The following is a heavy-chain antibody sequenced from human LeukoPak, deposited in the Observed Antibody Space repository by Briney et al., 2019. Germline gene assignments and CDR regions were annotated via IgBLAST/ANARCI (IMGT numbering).Heavy chain of an antibody. J-gene: IGHJ4*02. V-gene: IGHV3-23*01. D-gene: IGHD4-17*01. Sequence: QPGGSLRLSCAASGFTFSSYAMSWVRQAPGKGLEWVSAISGSAISTYYADSVKGRFTISRDNSKNTLYLQMNSLRAEDTAVYYCAKAHHGDYFFYFDYWGQGTLVTVSS. CDR3: AKAHHGDYFFYFDY. CDR1: GFTFSSYA. CDR2: ISGSAIST.